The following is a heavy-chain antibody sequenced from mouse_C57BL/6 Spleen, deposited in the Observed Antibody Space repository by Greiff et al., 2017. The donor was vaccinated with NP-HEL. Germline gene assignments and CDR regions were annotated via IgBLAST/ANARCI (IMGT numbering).Heavy chain of an antibody. J-gene: IGHJ3*01. Sequence: EVKLQQSGPGLVKPSQSLSLTCSVTGYSITSGYYWNWIRQFPGNKLEWMGYISYDGSNNYNPSLKNRISITRDTSKNQFFLKLNSVTTEDTATYCCARDYYGSSYWGQGTLVTVSA. V-gene: IGHV3-6*01. D-gene: IGHD1-1*01. CDR3: ARDYYGSSY. CDR2: ISYDGSN. CDR1: GYSITSGYY.